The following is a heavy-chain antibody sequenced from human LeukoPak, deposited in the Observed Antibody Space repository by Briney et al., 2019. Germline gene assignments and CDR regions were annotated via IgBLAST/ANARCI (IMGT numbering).Heavy chain of an antibody. CDR2: SIPILGIA. J-gene: IGHJ4*02. Sequence: SVKVSCKASGGTXSSYAISWVRQAPGQGLEWMGRSIPILGIANYAQKFQGRVTITADKSTSTAYMELSSLRSEDTAVYYCARGIVGATSGYFDYWGQGTLVTVSS. CDR3: ARGIVGATSGYFDY. V-gene: IGHV1-69*04. D-gene: IGHD1-26*01. CDR1: GGTXSSYA.